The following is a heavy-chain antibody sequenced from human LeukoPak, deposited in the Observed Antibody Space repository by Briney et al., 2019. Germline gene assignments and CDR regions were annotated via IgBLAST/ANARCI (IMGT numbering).Heavy chain of an antibody. CDR1: GGSSSSYY. Sequence: SETLSHTCTVSGGSSSSYYWSWIRQPPGKGLEWIGYIYYSGSTNYNPSLKSRVSILVDTSKNQFSLRLSSVTAADTAVYYCARSGGDRVEMPTIIDYWGQGTLVTVSS. CDR3: ARSGGDRVEMPTIIDY. J-gene: IGHJ4*02. D-gene: IGHD3-10*01. V-gene: IGHV4-59*01. CDR2: IYYSGST.